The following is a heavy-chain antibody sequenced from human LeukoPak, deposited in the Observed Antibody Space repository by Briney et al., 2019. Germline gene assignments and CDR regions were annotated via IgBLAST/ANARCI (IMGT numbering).Heavy chain of an antibody. CDR2: INCYNGNT. CDR1: GYTFTSYG. CDR3: ARDLLDEYGAFFDY. D-gene: IGHD4/OR15-4a*01. J-gene: IGHJ4*02. V-gene: IGHV1-18*01. Sequence: GASVKVSCKTSGYTFTSYGISWVRQAPGQGLEWMGWINCYNGNTNYAQRLQGRVTMTTDTSTSTAYMELRSLRFDDTAVYYCARDLLDEYGAFFDYWGQGTLVTVSS.